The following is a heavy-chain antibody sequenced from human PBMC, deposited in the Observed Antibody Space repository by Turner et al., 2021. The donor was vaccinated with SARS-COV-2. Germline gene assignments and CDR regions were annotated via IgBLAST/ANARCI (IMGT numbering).Heavy chain of an antibody. Sequence: QVQLVQSGAEVKKPGASVKVSCKVSGDTLTELSMHWLRQAPGKGLEWMGGFDPEDGETIYAQKFQGRVTMTEDTSTDTAYMELSSLRSEDTAVYYCATLPSPHHDFWSGYYVFDPWGQGTLVTVSS. CDR2: FDPEDGET. CDR3: ATLPSPHHDFWSGYYVFDP. D-gene: IGHD3-3*01. J-gene: IGHJ5*02. V-gene: IGHV1-24*01. CDR1: GDTLTELS.